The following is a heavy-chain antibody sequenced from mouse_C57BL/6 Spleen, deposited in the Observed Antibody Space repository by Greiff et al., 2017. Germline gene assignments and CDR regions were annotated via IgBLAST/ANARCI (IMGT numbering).Heavy chain of an antibody. CDR3: ARRPYYYGSSYYFDY. Sequence: VQLQQSGPELVKPGASVKISCKASGYSFTGYYMNWVKQSPEKSLEWIGEINPSTGGTTYNQKFKAKATLTVDKSSSTAYMQLKSLTSEYSAVYYCARRPYYYGSSYYFDYWGQGTTLTVSS. D-gene: IGHD1-1*01. CDR2: INPSTGGT. V-gene: IGHV1-42*01. CDR1: GYSFTGYY. J-gene: IGHJ2*01.